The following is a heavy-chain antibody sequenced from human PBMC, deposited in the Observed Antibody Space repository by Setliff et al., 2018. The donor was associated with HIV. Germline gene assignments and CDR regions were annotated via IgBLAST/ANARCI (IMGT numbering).Heavy chain of an antibody. CDR2: IQYDGDTK. J-gene: IGHJ3*01. Sequence: PGGSLRLSCAASGFTFSNNNMHWVRQTPGKGLEWVACIQYDGDTKYYADSVKGRFTISRDQSRSTLYLQMNSLRADDTAVYYCAADVRWPKDAFAFWGQGTMVTVSS. CDR3: AADVRWPKDAFAF. D-gene: IGHD3-10*02. CDR1: GFTFSNNN. V-gene: IGHV3-30*02.